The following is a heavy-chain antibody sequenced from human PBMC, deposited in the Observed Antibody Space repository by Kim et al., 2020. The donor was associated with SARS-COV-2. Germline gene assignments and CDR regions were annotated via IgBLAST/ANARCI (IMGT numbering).Heavy chain of an antibody. Sequence: GGSLRLSCAASGFTFSSYAMHWVRQAPGKGLEWVAVISYDGSNKYYADSVKGRFTISRDNSKNTLYLQMNSLRAEDTAVYYCARATTDNYYYGIDVWGQGTTVSVSS. CDR1: GFTFSSYA. CDR2: ISYDGSNK. D-gene: IGHD4-17*01. V-gene: IGHV3-30*04. CDR3: ARATTDNYYYGIDV. J-gene: IGHJ6*02.